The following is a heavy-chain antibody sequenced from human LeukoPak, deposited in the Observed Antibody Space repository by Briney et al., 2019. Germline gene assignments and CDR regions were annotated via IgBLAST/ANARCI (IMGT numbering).Heavy chain of an antibody. CDR2: IIPIFGTA. CDR1: GGTFSSYA. CDR3: GRVRQQPKDYYYYYYMDV. D-gene: IGHD6-13*01. V-gene: IGHV1-69*05. Sequence: SVKVSCKASGGTFSSYAISWVRQAPGQGLEWMGGIIPIFGTANYAQKFQGRVTITTDESTSTAYMELSSLRSEDTAVYYCGRVRQQPKDYYYYYYMDVWGKGTTVTVSS. J-gene: IGHJ6*03.